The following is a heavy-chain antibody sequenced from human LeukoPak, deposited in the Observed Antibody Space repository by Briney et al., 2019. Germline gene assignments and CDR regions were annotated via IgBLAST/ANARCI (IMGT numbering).Heavy chain of an antibody. CDR3: VRGVGVSRFNYFDP. Sequence: PGGSLRLSCVASGFXFSSFGMHWVRQAPGKGLEWVAIIWYDASNKYYADSVKGRFTISRDNSKNTLYLQMNSLRDDDTAVYYCVRGVGVSRFNYFDPWGQGTLVTVSS. D-gene: IGHD1-26*01. CDR2: IWYDASNK. V-gene: IGHV3-33*01. J-gene: IGHJ5*02. CDR1: GFXFSSFG.